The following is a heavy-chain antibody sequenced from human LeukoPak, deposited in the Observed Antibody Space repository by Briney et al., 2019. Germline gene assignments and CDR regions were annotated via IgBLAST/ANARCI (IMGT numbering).Heavy chain of an antibody. CDR1: GYTFTSYY. CDR2: INPSGGST. V-gene: IGHV1-46*01. CDR3: ARDHYYYYMDV. Sequence: ASVNVSCKASGYTFTSYYMHWVRQAPGQGLEWMGIINPSGGSTSYAQKFQGRVTMTTDTSTSTAYMELRSLRSDDTAVYYCARDHYYYYMDVWGKGTTVTVSS. J-gene: IGHJ6*03.